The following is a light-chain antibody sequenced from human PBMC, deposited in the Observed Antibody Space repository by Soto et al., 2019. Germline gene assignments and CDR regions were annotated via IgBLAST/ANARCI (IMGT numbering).Light chain of an antibody. CDR1: QSISSW. V-gene: IGKV1-5*01. CDR3: QQYNSYWAWT. CDR2: DAS. J-gene: IGKJ1*01. Sequence: DIQMTQSPSTLSASVGDIVTITCLASQSISSWLAWYQQKPGKAPKLLIYDASSLESGVPSRFSGSGSGTEFTLTISSLQPDDFATYYCQQYNSYWAWTFGQGTKVDIK.